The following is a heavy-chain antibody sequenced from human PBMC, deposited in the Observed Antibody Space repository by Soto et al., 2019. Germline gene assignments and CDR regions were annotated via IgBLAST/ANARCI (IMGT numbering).Heavy chain of an antibody. V-gene: IGHV2-26*01. CDR1: GFSLSNARMG. J-gene: IGHJ4*02. CDR2: IFSNDKK. D-gene: IGHD3-10*01. CDR3: ARDGSGEGYFDY. Sequence: KESGPVLVKPTETLTLTCTVSGFSLSNARMGVSWIRQPPGKALEWLAHIFSNDKKSYSTSLKSRLTISKDTSKSQVVLTMTNMDPVDTATYYCARDGSGEGYFDYWGQGTLVTVSS.